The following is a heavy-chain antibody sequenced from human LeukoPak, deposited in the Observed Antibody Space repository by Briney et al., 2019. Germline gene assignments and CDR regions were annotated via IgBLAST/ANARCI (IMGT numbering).Heavy chain of an antibody. CDR2: ISGSGGTT. J-gene: IGHJ3*01. CDR3: AKGGLDYYDSSGYYDPFNF. D-gene: IGHD3-22*01. Sequence: GGSLRLSCAASGFTFSSYAMSWVRQAPGKGLEWVSAISGSGGTTYYADSVQGRFTISRDNSKTTLYLQMNSLRAEDTALFYCAKGGLDYYDSSGYYDPFNFWGQGTMVSVSS. V-gene: IGHV3-23*01. CDR1: GFTFSSYA.